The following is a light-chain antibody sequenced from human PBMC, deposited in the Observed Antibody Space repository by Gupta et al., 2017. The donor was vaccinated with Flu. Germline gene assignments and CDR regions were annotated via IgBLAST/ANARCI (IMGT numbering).Light chain of an antibody. CDR1: SSDVGGYNY. V-gene: IGLV2-14*01. Sequence: QSALTQPASVSGSPGQSITISCTGTSSDVGGYNYVSWYQQHPGKAPKLMIYEVSNRPSGVSNRFSGSKSGHTASLTISGLQAEDEADYYCSSYTSSSTLPNWVFGGGTKLTVL. CDR2: EVS. J-gene: IGLJ3*02. CDR3: SSYTSSSTLPNWV.